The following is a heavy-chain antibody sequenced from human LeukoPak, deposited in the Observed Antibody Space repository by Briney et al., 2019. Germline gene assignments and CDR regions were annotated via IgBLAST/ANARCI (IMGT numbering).Heavy chain of an antibody. CDR2: ISWNSGSI. CDR1: GFTFDDYA. CDR3: AKDSSGSYYGPGRFFDY. J-gene: IGHJ4*02. Sequence: GGSLRLSCAASGFTFDDYAMHWVRQAPGKGLEWVSGISWNSGSIGYADSVKGRFTISRANAKNSLYLQINSLRAEDMALYYCAKDSSGSYYGPGRFFDYWGQGTLVTVSS. V-gene: IGHV3-9*03. D-gene: IGHD1-26*01.